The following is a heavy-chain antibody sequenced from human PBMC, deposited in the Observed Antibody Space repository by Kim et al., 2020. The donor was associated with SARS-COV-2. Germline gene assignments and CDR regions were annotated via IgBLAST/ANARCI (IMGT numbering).Heavy chain of an antibody. CDR3: ARQLPATPFYYAMDV. V-gene: IGHV4-39*01. CDR1: GASIINSNYY. J-gene: IGHJ6*02. Sequence: SETLSLTCSVSGASIINSNYYWGWVRQAPGKGLEWIATIYYGGGTYHNLSLKSRLNIAVDKSKNQVSLKMTSVTAADTAVYYCARQLPATPFYYAMDVWGQGTTVTVSS. CDR2: IYYGGGT. D-gene: IGHD2-15*01.